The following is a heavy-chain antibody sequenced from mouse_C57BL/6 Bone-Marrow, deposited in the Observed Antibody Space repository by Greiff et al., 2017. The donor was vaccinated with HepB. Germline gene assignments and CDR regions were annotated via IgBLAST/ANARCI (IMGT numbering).Heavy chain of an antibody. J-gene: IGHJ4*01. D-gene: IGHD1-1*01. CDR2: IYPRSGNT. V-gene: IGHV1-81*01. CDR3: ARRAYYGSSSYAMDY. Sequence: QVQLQQSGAELARPGASVKLSCKASGYTFPSYGISWVKQSTGQGLEWIGEIYPRSGNTYYNEKFKGKATLTADKSSRTAYMELRSLTSADSAVYFCARRAYYGSSSYAMDYWGQGTSVTVSS. CDR1: GYTFPSYG.